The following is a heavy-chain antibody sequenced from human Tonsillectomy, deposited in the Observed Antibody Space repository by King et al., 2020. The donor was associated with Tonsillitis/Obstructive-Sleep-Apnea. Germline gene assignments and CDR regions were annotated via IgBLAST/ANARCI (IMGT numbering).Heavy chain of an antibody. CDR1: GFTFSNAW. CDR3: TKEGQGYSGYDWEYYYYYYMDV. Sequence: VQLVESGGGLVKPGGSLRLSCAASGFTFSNAWMSWVRQAPGKGLEWVGRIKSKIDGGTTDYAAPVKGRFTISRDDSKNTMYLQMNSLKTEDTAVYYCTKEGQGYSGYDWEYYYYYYMDVWGKGTTVTVSS. D-gene: IGHD5-12*01. V-gene: IGHV3-15*01. J-gene: IGHJ6*03. CDR2: IKSKIDGGTT.